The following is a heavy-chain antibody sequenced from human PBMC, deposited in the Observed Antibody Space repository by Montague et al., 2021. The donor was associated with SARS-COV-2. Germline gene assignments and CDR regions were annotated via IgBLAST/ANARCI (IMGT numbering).Heavy chain of an antibody. CDR1: GGSISSYY. CDR2: IYHSGST. Sequence: ETLSLTCTVYGGSISSYYWSWVRQPPGKGLEWIGYIYHSGSTNYNPSLKSRVTISVDTSKNQFSLKLSSVTAADTAVYYCARGIFTIPFIPAHYYMDVWGKGTTVTVSS. CDR3: ARGIFTIPFIPAHYYMDV. V-gene: IGHV4-59*01. D-gene: IGHD3-3*01. J-gene: IGHJ6*03.